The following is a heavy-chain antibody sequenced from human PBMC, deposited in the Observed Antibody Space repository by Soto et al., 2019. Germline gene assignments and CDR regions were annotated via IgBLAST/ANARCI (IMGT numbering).Heavy chain of an antibody. J-gene: IGHJ6*02. CDR3: ARDQGLLWFGEGLRGMDV. CDR1: GFTFSRYG. Sequence: SGGGVVQPGRSLRLSCAASGFTFSRYGMHWVRQAPGKGLEWVAVIWFDGSNKYYADSVKGRFTISRDNSKNTLYLQMNSLRAEDTAVYYCARDQGLLWFGEGLRGMDVWGQGTTVTVSS. D-gene: IGHD3-10*01. CDR2: IWFDGSNK. V-gene: IGHV3-33*01.